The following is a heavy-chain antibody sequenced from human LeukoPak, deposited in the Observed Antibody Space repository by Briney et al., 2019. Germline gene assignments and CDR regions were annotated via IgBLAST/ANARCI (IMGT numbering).Heavy chain of an antibody. Sequence: GASVKVSCKASGGTFSSYAISWVRQAPGQGLEWMGRIIPILGIANYAQKFQGRVTITADKSTSTAYMELSSLRSEDTAVYYCARLRWLQPLGYFDYWGQGTLVTVSS. V-gene: IGHV1-69*04. CDR2: IIPILGIA. D-gene: IGHD5-24*01. CDR3: ARLRWLQPLGYFDY. J-gene: IGHJ4*02. CDR1: GGTFSSYA.